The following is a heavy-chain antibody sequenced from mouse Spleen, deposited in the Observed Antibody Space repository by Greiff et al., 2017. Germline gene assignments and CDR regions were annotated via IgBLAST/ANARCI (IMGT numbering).Heavy chain of an antibody. Sequence: VKLVESGTELVKPGASVKLSCKASGYTFTSYWMHWVKQRPGQGLEWIGNINPSNGGTNYNEKFKSKATLTVDKSSSTAYMQLSSLTSEDSAVYYCARPGGNPWFAYWGQGTLVTVSA. J-gene: IGHJ3*01. CDR1: GYTFTSYW. CDR3: ARPGGNPWFAY. D-gene: IGHD2-1*01. V-gene: IGHV1-53*01. CDR2: INPSNGGT.